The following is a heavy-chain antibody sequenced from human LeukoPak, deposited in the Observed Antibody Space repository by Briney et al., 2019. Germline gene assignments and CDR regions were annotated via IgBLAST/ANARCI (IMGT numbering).Heavy chain of an antibody. CDR2: VNSDVSRT. V-gene: IGHV3-74*01. J-gene: IGHJ6*02. CDR3: ARGRYYGMDV. CDR1: GFTFTSYW. Sequence: GGSLRLSCAASGFTFTSYWMNWVRQAPGKGLVWVSRVNSDVSRTTYADSVKGRFTISRDNAKNTLYLQMNSLRAEDTAVYYCARGRYYGMDVWGQGTTVTVSS.